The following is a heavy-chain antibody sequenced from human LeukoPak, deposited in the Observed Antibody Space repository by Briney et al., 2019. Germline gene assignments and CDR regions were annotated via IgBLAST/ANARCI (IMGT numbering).Heavy chain of an antibody. D-gene: IGHD3-3*01. V-gene: IGHV3-30*02. J-gene: IGHJ4*02. CDR3: AKGRGDYDFWSGQDF. Sequence: HPGGSLRLSCAASGVTLSLYGMHWVRQAPGKGLQWVAFIRYDSSNEFYADSVKGRFTISRDISKSTLYLQMNSLRAEDTAVYYCAKGRGDYDFWSGQDFWGQGTLVTVSS. CDR1: GVTLSLYG. CDR2: IRYDSSNE.